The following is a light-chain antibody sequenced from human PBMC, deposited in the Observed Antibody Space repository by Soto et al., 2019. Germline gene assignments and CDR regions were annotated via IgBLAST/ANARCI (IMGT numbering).Light chain of an antibody. Sequence: QSVLTQPASVSGSPGQSITISCTGTSSDVGGYNHVSWYQLHPGKAPKPMVYEVSNRPSGVSNRFSGSKSGNTASLTISGLQAEAEADYYCFSYTSSTAYVFGTGTKVTVL. J-gene: IGLJ1*01. CDR2: EVS. CDR1: SSDVGGYNH. CDR3: FSYTSSTAYV. V-gene: IGLV2-14*01.